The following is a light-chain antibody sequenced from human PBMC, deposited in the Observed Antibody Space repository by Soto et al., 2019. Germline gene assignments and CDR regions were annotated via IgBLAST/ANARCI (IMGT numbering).Light chain of an antibody. CDR3: QHYFKWPYT. CDR1: QSNTSN. V-gene: IGKV3-15*01. CDR2: GAS. Sequence: EIVMTQSPATLSLSPGERATLSCRASQSNTSNLAWYQQKPGRAPRLLIYGASTRATGIPARFSGSGSGTEFTLTISNLQSEDFALYYCQHYFKWPYTFGQGTKLEIQ. J-gene: IGKJ2*01.